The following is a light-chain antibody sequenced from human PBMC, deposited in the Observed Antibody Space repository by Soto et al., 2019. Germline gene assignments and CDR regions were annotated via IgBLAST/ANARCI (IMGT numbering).Light chain of an antibody. J-gene: IGKJ1*01. Sequence: EIVLTQSPGTLSLSLGGRATLSCRASQSVSSRYLAWYQQKPGQAPRLLIYSVSSRATGIPDRFSGSGSGTDFTLTISRLEPEDFAVYYCQHYNNWPPWTFGQGTKVDIK. CDR2: SVS. V-gene: IGKV3-20*01. CDR1: QSVSSRY. CDR3: QHYNNWPPWT.